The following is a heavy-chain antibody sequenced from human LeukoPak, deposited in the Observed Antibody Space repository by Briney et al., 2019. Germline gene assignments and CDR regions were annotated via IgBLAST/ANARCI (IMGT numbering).Heavy chain of an antibody. CDR3: AAVEPDY. V-gene: IGHV3-53*01. CDR2: IYSGGST. Sequence: GGSLRLSCAASGFTVSSSYMSWVRQAPGKGLEWVSLIYSGGSTYYAASVKGRFTISRDNSKNSLYLQMNSLRAEDTAVYYCAAVEPDYWGQGTLVTVSS. J-gene: IGHJ4*02. D-gene: IGHD6-19*01. CDR1: GFTVSSSY.